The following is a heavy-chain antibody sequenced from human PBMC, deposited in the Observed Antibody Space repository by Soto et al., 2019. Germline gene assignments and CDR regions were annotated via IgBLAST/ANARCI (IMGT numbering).Heavy chain of an antibody. Sequence: PGGSLRLSCAASGFTFSSYGMHWVRQAPGKGLEWVAVISYDGSNKYYADSVKGRFTISRDNSKNTLYLQMNSLRAEDTAVYYCAKDQYYDSSGYYYYYYGMDVWGHGTTVTVSS. V-gene: IGHV3-30*18. CDR3: AKDQYYDSSGYYYYYYGMDV. J-gene: IGHJ6*02. CDR1: GFTFSSYG. CDR2: ISYDGSNK. D-gene: IGHD3-22*01.